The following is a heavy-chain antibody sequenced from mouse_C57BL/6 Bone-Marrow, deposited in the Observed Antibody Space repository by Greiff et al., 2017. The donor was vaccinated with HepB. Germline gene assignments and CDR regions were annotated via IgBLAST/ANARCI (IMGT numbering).Heavy chain of an antibody. Sequence: VQLQQPGAELVKPGASVKLSCKASGYTFTSYWITWVKQRPGQGLEWIGDIYPGSGSTNYNEKFKSKATLTVDTTSSTAYMQLSSLTSEDSAVYDCAETDQAPFASWGRGTPVTVSA. CDR2: IYPGSGST. CDR3: AETDQAPFAS. D-gene: IGHD3-2*02. V-gene: IGHV1-55*01. J-gene: IGHJ3*01. CDR1: GYTFTSYW.